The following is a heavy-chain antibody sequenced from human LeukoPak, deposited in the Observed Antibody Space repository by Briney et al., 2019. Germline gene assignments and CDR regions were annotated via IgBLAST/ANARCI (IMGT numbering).Heavy chain of an antibody. J-gene: IGHJ4*02. CDR2: ITDSGGDT. CDR1: GFTFSSYW. Sequence: GGSLRLSCAASGFTFSSYWMSWVRQAPGKGLEWVSAITDSGGDTYSSDSVKGRFTISRDNSKNTLYLQMNSLRSDDTAVYYCAKGSAASRPYYFDYWGQGALVTVSS. CDR3: AKGSAASRPYYFDY. D-gene: IGHD6-6*01. V-gene: IGHV3-23*01.